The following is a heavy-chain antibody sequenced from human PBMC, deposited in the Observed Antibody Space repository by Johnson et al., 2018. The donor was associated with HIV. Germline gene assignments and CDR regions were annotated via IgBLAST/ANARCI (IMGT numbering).Heavy chain of an antibody. V-gene: IGHV3-30*04. CDR2: ISYDGSNQ. CDR3: AAYYDFWSGSYTSGFDI. Sequence: VQLVESGGGVVQPGRSLRLSCAASGFTFSSYAMHWVRQAPGKGLEWVAVISYDGSNQYYADSVKGRFTIYRDNSKNTVFLKMNILRPEDTAMYYCAAYYDFWSGSYTSGFDIWGQGTMVTVSS. J-gene: IGHJ3*02. D-gene: IGHD3-3*01. CDR1: GFTFSSYA.